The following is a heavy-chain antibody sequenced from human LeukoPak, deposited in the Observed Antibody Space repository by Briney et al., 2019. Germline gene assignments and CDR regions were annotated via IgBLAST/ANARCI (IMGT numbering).Heavy chain of an antibody. CDR3: TQGGYWLYY. D-gene: IGHD2-8*02. Sequence: GGSLRLSCAASGLTVNDVWMNWVRQIPGKGLDWVGRIKSRNNGGATDYGASVKGRFVISRDDSQNTLYLQMNSLRVEDTAIYYCTQGGYWLYYWGQGTLVTVS. V-gene: IGHV3-15*07. J-gene: IGHJ4*02. CDR1: GLTVNDVW. CDR2: IKSRNNGGAT.